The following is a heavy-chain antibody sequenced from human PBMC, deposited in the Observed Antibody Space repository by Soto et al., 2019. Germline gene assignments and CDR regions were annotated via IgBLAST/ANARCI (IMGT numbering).Heavy chain of an antibody. V-gene: IGHV2-5*02. CDR1: GVSLRTKEKC. CDR3: ARMGRYYDILTGYSWTIDY. D-gene: IGHD3-9*01. CDR2: IYWDDDK. Sequence: LKLKRKFPGVSLRTKEKCVGWIRQPPGKALEWLALIYWDDDKRYSPSLKSRLTITKDTSKNQVVLTMTNMDPVDTATYYCARMGRYYDILTGYSWTIDYWGQGTLVTVSS. J-gene: IGHJ4*02.